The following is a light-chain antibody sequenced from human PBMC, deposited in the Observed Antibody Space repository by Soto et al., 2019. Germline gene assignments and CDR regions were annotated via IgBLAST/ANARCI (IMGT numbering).Light chain of an antibody. CDR3: CSYAGSSTFYV. Sequence: QSVLTQPASVSGSPGQSITISCTGTSSDVGSYNLVSWYQQHPGKAPKLMIYEVSKRPSGVSNRFSGSKSGNTASLTISGFHAEDEADYYCCSYAGSSTFYVFGTGTKVTVL. J-gene: IGLJ1*01. CDR1: SSDVGSYNL. V-gene: IGLV2-23*02. CDR2: EVS.